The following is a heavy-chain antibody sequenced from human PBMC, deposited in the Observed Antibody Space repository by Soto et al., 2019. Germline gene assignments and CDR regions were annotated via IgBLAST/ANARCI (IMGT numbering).Heavy chain of an antibody. CDR1: GDSISGSHW. J-gene: IGHJ4*02. CDR2: VWHTGST. Sequence: QVQLQESGPGLVKPSGTLSLTCTVSGDSISGSHWWSWVRQPPGKGLEWIGEVWHTGSTNYNPSLKSQVTISVDESNQCSLRLTSVTAADTAIYYCARTTAVPNTLRSRYFFDYWGQGTLVTVSS. D-gene: IGHD4-17*01. V-gene: IGHV4-4*02. CDR3: ARTTAVPNTLRSRYFFDY.